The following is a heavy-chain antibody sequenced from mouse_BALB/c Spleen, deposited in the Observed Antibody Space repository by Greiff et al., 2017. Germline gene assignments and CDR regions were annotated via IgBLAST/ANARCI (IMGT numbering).Heavy chain of an antibody. D-gene: IGHD3-1*01. CDR3: ARGGAMMDY. V-gene: IGHV5-4*02. CDR1: GFTFSDYY. CDR2: ISDGGSYT. Sequence: EVKLMESGGGLVKPGGSLKLSCAASGFTFSDYYMYWVRQTPEKRLEWVATISDGGSYTYYPDSVKGRFTISRDNAKNNLYLQMSSLKSEDTAMYYCARGGAMMDYWGQGTSVTVSS. J-gene: IGHJ4*01.